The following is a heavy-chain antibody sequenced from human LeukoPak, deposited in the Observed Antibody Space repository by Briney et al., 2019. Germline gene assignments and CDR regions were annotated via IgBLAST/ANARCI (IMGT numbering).Heavy chain of an antibody. V-gene: IGHV3-23*01. Sequence: GGSLRLSCAASGFTISDYAMNWVRQAPGKGLEWVSTIPLSGGDTVYADSVEDRVTISRDSSKNTVYLQMRGLRAEDTALYYCSRCARTPEGGSGWCNWFDAWGQGTLVTVSS. CDR2: IPLSGGDT. CDR1: GFTISDYA. D-gene: IGHD6-19*01. CDR3: SRCARTPEGGSGWCNWFDA. J-gene: IGHJ5*02.